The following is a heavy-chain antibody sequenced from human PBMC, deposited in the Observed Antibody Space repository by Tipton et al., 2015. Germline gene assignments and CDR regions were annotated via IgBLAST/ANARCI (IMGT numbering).Heavy chain of an antibody. D-gene: IGHD3-10*01. Sequence: TLSLTCTVSGGSISSGGYYWSWIRQHPGKGLEWIGYIYYSGSTYYNPSLKSRVTISVDTSKNQFSLNLSSVTAADTAVYYCARDVRGYYCFFDPWGQGTLVTVSS. CDR2: IYYSGST. J-gene: IGHJ5*02. CDR1: GGSISSGGYY. CDR3: ARDVRGYYCFFDP. V-gene: IGHV4-31*03.